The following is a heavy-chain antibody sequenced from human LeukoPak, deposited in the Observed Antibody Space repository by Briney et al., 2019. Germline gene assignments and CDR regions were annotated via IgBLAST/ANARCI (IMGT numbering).Heavy chain of an antibody. J-gene: IGHJ4*02. D-gene: IGHD6-19*01. CDR3: TSALAGRLL. CDR1: GSILSIYW. V-gene: IGHV3-74*01. CDR2: INHDGSST. Sequence: GGSLRLSLLASGSILSIYWMHCVRQAPGKGLVWVSRINHDGSSTYYADSVKGRFTISRDNAKNTLYLQLNSLRAEDTAIYYGTSALAGRLLGGEGTLVTVSS.